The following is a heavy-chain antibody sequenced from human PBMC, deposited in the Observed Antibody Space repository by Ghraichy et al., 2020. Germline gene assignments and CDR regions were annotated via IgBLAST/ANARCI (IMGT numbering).Heavy chain of an antibody. D-gene: IGHD5-12*01. CDR3: ARQGWLPFDY. Sequence: SETLSLTCTVSGGSISSYYWSWIRQPPGKGLEWIGYIYYSGSTNYNPSLKSRVTISVDTSKNQFSLKLSSVTAADTAVYYCARQGWLPFDYWGQGTLVTVSS. CDR2: IYYSGST. J-gene: IGHJ4*02. V-gene: IGHV4-59*01. CDR1: GGSISSYY.